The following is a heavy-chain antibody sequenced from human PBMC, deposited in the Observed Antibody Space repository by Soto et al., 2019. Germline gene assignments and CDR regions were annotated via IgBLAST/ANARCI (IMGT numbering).Heavy chain of an antibody. CDR2: ISGSGGST. V-gene: IGHV3-23*01. CDR3: AKDSWGLGWFDP. J-gene: IGHJ5*02. Sequence: EVQVLESGGGLGQPWGSLRLSCAASGFTFSNYALSWVRQAPGKGLEWVSTISGSGGSTYYADSVKGRFTISRDNSKNTLYLQMNSPRAEDTAVYYCAKDSWGLGWFDPWGQGTLVTVSS. CDR1: GFTFSNYA. D-gene: IGHD7-27*01.